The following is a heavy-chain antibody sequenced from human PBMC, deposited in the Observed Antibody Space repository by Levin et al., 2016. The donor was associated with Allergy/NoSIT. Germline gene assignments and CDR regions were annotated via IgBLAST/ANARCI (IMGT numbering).Heavy chain of an antibody. CDR3: ARARLRYSGGYWGGVENWFDL. Sequence: WVRQAPGQGLEWMGWISTYNDDTKYARKFQGRVTMTTDRSTSTADMELWSLTSDDTAVYYCARARLRYSGGYWGGVENWFDLWGQGTLVTVSS. V-gene: IGHV1-18*01. D-gene: IGHD1-26*01. CDR2: ISTYNDDT. J-gene: IGHJ5*02.